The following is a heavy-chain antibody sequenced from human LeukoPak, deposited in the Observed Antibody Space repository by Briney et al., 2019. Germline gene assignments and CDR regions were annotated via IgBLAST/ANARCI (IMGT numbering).Heavy chain of an antibody. CDR3: ARDRRLGYDSSGYYY. CDR2: IYYSGST. V-gene: IGHV4-30-4*01. Sequence: SQALSLTCTVSGGSISSGDYYWSWIRQPPGKGLEWIGYIYYSGSTYYNPSLRSRVTISVDTSKNQFSLKLSSVTAADTAVYYCARDRRLGYDSSGYYYWGQGTLVTVSS. D-gene: IGHD3-22*01. CDR1: GGSISSGDYY. J-gene: IGHJ4*02.